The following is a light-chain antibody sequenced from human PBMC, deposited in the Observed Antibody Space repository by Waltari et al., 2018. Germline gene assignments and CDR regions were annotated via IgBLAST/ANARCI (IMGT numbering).Light chain of an antibody. CDR3: QQRSSWLT. J-gene: IGKJ4*01. CDR1: QSVNRY. V-gene: IGKV3-11*01. Sequence: EIVLTQSPATLSLSPGERATLSCRASQSVNRYLAWYQQKPGQAPRLLIYDASNRATGIPARFSGSGSGTDFTLTSSSLEPEDFAVYYCQQRSSWLTFGGGTKVEIK. CDR2: DAS.